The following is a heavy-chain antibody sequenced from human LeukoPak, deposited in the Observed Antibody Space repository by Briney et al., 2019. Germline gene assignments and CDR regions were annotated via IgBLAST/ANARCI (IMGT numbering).Heavy chain of an antibody. CDR1: GGSISSGDYY. D-gene: IGHD1-26*01. Sequence: SETLSLTCTVSGGSISSGDYYWGWIRQPPGKGLEWIGSIYYSGSTYYKSSLKSRVTISGDTSKNQFSLKLNSVTAADTAVYYCARDFLGAGTVGATSGYWGQGTLVTVSS. CDR2: IYYSGST. V-gene: IGHV4-39*02. J-gene: IGHJ4*02. CDR3: ARDFLGAGTVGATSGY.